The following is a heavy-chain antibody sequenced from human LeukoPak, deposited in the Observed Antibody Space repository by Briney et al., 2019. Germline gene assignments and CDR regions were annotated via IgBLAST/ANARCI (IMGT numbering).Heavy chain of an antibody. D-gene: IGHD1-1*01. V-gene: IGHV1-18*01. CDR1: GYTFTSYG. Sequence: ASVKVSCKASGYTFTSYGISWVRQAPGQGLEWMGWISAYNGNTNYAQKLQGRVTMTTDTSTSTAYMELRSLRSDDTAVYYCATDTRNLERRGLFDYWGQGTLVTVSS. CDR2: ISAYNGNT. CDR3: ATDTRNLERRGLFDY. J-gene: IGHJ4*02.